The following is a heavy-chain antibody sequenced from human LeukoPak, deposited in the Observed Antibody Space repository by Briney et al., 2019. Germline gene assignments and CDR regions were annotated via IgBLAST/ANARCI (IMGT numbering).Heavy chain of an antibody. CDR1: GDSISTGNY. CDR2: IFHTGST. V-gene: IGHV4-38-2*02. J-gene: IGHJ5*02. Sequence: SETLSLTCTVSGDSISTGNYWGWIRQPPGKGLEWIGSIFHTGSTYYNLSLKSRVTFSADTSKNQFSLKLSSVTAADTAVYYCAQNGQSGFSFDPWGQGTLVTVSS. CDR3: AQNGQSGFSFDP. D-gene: IGHD2-8*01.